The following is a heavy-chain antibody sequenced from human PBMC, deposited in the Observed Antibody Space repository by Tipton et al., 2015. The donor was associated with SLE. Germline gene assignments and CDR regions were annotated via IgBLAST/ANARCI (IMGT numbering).Heavy chain of an antibody. CDR2: INHSGST. J-gene: IGHJ4*02. D-gene: IGHD5-18*01. V-gene: IGHV4-34*01. CDR3: AGGYSYGGDYFDY. CDR1: GGSFSGYY. Sequence: TLSLTCALYGGSFSGYYWSWIRQPPGKGLEWIGEINHSGSTNYNPSLKSRVTISVDTSKNQFSLKLSSVTAADTAVYYCAGGYSYGGDYFDYWGQGTLVTVSS.